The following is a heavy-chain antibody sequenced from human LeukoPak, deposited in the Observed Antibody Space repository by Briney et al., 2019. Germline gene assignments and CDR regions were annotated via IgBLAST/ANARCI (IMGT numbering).Heavy chain of an antibody. Sequence: PGGSLRLSCAASGFTFSSYGMHWVRQAPGKGLEWVAVIWYDGSNKYYADSVKGRFTISRDNSKNTLYLQMNSLRAEDTAVYYCARERYPNYYDSSGAFDIWGQGTMVTVSS. D-gene: IGHD3-22*01. V-gene: IGHV3-33*01. J-gene: IGHJ3*02. CDR2: IWYDGSNK. CDR3: ARERYPNYYDSSGAFDI. CDR1: GFTFSSYG.